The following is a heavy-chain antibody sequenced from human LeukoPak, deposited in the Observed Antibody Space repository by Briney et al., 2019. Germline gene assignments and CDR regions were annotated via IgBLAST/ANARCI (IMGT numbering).Heavy chain of an antibody. CDR1: GFTFSSYS. V-gene: IGHV3-21*01. CDR2: ISSSRSYI. D-gene: IGHD6-13*01. J-gene: IGHJ4*02. CDR3: ARFIAAPCYFDY. Sequence: GGSLRLSCAASGFTFSSYSMNWVRQAPGKGLEWVSFISSSRSYIYYADSVKGRFTISRDNAKNSLYLQMNSLRAEDTAVYYCARFIAAPCYFDYWGRGTLVTVSS.